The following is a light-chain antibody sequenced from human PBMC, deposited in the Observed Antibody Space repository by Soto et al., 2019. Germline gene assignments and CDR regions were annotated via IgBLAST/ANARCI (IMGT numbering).Light chain of an antibody. V-gene: IGKV3-20*01. CDR2: GAS. Sequence: ELVLTQSPGTLSLSPGERDTLSCRASQSVSSSYLAWYQQKPGQATRLLIYGASNRATGIPDRFSGSGSGTDFTLTISRLEPEDFAVYFCQQYGKSPPFTFGQGTKVEIK. CDR3: QQYGKSPPFT. J-gene: IGKJ2*01. CDR1: QSVSSSY.